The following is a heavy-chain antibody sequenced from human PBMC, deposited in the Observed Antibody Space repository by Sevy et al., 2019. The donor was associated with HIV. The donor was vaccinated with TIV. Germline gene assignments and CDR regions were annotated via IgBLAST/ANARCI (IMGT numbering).Heavy chain of an antibody. CDR2: IYYSGST. J-gene: IGHJ6*02. Sequence: SETLSLTCTVSGGSISSSSYYWGWIRQPPGKGLEWIGSIYYSGSTNYNPSLKSRVTISVDTSKNQFSLKLRSVTAADTAVYYCARESYDILPGSRGMDVWGQGTTVTVSS. CDR1: GGSISSSSYY. D-gene: IGHD3-9*01. V-gene: IGHV4-39*07. CDR3: ARESYDILPGSRGMDV.